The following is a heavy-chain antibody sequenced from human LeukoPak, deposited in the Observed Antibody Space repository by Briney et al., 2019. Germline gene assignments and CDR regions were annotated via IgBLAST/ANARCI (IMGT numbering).Heavy chain of an antibody. CDR3: ARVAESYSCDY. Sequence: GGSLRLSCAASGFTFSSYAMQWVRQAPGRGLQYVSAISSNGDTTYYADSVKGRFTISRDNSKNTLYLQMGSLRAEDMALYYCARVAESYSCDYWGQGTLVTVSS. D-gene: IGHD3-10*01. CDR1: GFTFSSYA. V-gene: IGHV3-64*02. CDR2: ISSNGDTT. J-gene: IGHJ4*02.